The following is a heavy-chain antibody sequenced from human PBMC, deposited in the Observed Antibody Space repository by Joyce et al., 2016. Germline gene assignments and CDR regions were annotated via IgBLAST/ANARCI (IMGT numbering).Heavy chain of an antibody. CDR1: GFTFTSYS. D-gene: IGHD3-22*01. CDR2: SSSTSSYI. J-gene: IGHJ4*02. Sequence: VQLVESGGGLVKPGGSLRLSCAVSGFTFTSYSMNWVRQAPGKELEWVSYSSSTSSYIYYADSVKGRFTISRDNAKSSLFLQMNSLRAENTAVYYCARDLGTTGYYSVYWGQGTLVTVSS. V-gene: IGHV3-21*02. CDR3: ARDLGTTGYYSVY.